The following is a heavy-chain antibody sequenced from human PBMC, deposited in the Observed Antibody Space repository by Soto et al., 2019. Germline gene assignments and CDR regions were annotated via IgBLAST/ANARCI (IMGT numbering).Heavy chain of an antibody. CDR3: ARRRYCDASACSSRAGYFDS. J-gene: IGHJ4*02. V-gene: IGHV3-74*01. CDR2: INSDGTAT. CDR1: GSTFSNYW. D-gene: IGHD2-15*01. Sequence: GGSLRLSCAASGSTFSNYWMYWVRQAPGKGLVWVSRINSDGTATNYADSVKGRFTISRDNAKNTLYLQMNSLRAEDTAVYFCARRRYCDASACSSRAGYFDSWGQGTLVTVSS.